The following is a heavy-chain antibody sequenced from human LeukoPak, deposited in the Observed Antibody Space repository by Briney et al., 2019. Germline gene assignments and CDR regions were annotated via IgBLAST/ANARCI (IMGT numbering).Heavy chain of an antibody. CDR1: GYTFTSYG. CDR3: VYGSGSYSLDY. V-gene: IGHV1-18*01. CDR2: ISGYNGNT. J-gene: IGHJ4*02. Sequence: ASVKVSCKASGYTFTSYGLTWVRQAPGQGLEWMGWISGYNGNTNYAQKLQGRVTMTTDTSTSTAYMELRSLRSDDTAVYYCVYGSGSYSLDYWGQGTLVTVSS. D-gene: IGHD3-10*01.